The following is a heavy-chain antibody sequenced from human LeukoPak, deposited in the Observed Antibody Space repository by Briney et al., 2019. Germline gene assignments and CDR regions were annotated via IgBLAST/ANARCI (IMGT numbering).Heavy chain of an antibody. CDR2: ISGSGGST. J-gene: IGHJ4*02. Sequence: GGSLRLSCTVSGFTVSSNSMSWVRQAPGKGLEWVSAISGSGGSTYYADSVKGRFTISRDNSKNTLYLQMNSLRAEDTAVYYCAKAPNSYGFYWGQGTLVTVSS. D-gene: IGHD5-18*01. CDR3: AKAPNSYGFY. CDR1: GFTVSSNS. V-gene: IGHV3-23*01.